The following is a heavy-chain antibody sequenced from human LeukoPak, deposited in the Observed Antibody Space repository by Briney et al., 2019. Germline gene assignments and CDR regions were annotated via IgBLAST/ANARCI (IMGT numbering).Heavy chain of an antibody. J-gene: IGHJ4*02. CDR1: GGSISSYY. CDR3: ARHKGARETRKAGFDY. V-gene: IGHV4-59*08. D-gene: IGHD3-16*01. CDR2: IYYSGST. Sequence: PSETLSLTCTVSGGSISSYYWSWLRQPPGKGLEWLGYIYYSGSTNYNPSLKSRVTISVDTSKNQFSLKLSSVTAADTAVYYCARHKGARETRKAGFDYWGQGTLVTVSS.